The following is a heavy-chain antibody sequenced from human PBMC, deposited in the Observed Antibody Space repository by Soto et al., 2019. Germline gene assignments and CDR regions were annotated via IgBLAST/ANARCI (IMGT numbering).Heavy chain of an antibody. J-gene: IGHJ6*02. CDR2: ISAYNGNT. V-gene: IGHV1-18*01. Sequence: QVQLVQSGAEVKKPGASVKVSCKASGYTFTSYGISWVRQAPGQGLEWMGWISAYNGNTNYAQKLQGRVTMTTDTSTSTAYMELRSLRSDDTAVYYCAREDLKDQLLMDYYYGMDVWGQGTTVTVSS. CDR3: AREDLKDQLLMDYYYGMDV. D-gene: IGHD2-2*01. CDR1: GYTFTSYG.